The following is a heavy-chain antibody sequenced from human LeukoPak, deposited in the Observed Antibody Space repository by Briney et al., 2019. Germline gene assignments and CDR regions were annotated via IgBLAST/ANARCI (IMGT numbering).Heavy chain of an antibody. D-gene: IGHD2-15*01. Sequence: ASVKVSCKASGYTFTSYAMNWVRQAPGQGLEWMGWINTNTGNPTYAQGFTGRFVFSLDTSVSTAYLQISSLKAEDTAVYYCAREGALRYCSGGSCPRPFDYWGQGTLVTVSS. CDR1: GYTFTSYA. V-gene: IGHV7-4-1*02. CDR2: INTNTGNP. CDR3: AREGALRYCSGGSCPRPFDY. J-gene: IGHJ4*02.